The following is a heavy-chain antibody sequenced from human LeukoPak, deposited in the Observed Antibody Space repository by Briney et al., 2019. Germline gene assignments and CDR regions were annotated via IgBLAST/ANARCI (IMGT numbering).Heavy chain of an antibody. J-gene: IGHJ4*02. Sequence: ASVKVSCKASGYTFTSYDINWVRQAPGQGLEWMGWMNPNSGNTGYAQKFQGRVTMTRNTSISTAYMELSSLRSEDTAVYYCARAGEYYDFWSGYWDTVGGHFDYWGQGTLVTVSS. CDR2: MNPNSGNT. CDR3: ARAGEYYDFWSGYWDTVGGHFDY. D-gene: IGHD3-3*01. CDR1: GYTFTSYD. V-gene: IGHV1-8*01.